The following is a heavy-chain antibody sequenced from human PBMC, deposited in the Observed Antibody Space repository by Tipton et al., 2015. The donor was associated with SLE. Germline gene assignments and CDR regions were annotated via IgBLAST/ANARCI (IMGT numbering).Heavy chain of an antibody. CDR1: GGSISGSNYY. V-gene: IGHV4-39*01. J-gene: IGHJ2*01. Sequence: LRLSCTVSGGSISGSNYYWGWIRQPPGKGLEWIGSIYYSGSTYYNPSLKSRVTISVDTSKNQFSLKLSSVTAADTAVYYCARPGMAERYFDLWGRGTLVTVSS. D-gene: IGHD5-24*01. CDR3: ARPGMAERYFDL. CDR2: IYYSGST.